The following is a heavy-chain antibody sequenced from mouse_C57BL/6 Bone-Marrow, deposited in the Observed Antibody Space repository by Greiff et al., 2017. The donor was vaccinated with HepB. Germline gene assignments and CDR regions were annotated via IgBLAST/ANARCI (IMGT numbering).Heavy chain of an antibody. V-gene: IGHV1-50*01. CDR2: IDPSDSYT. CDR1: GYTFTSYW. CDR3: ARPNYYYGSSLYAMDY. J-gene: IGHJ4*01. D-gene: IGHD1-1*01. Sequence: VQLQQPGAELVKPGASVKLSCKASGYTFTSYWMQWVKQRPGQGLEWIGEIDPSDSYTNYNQKFKGKATLTVDTSSSTAYMQLSSLTSEDSAVYYCARPNYYYGSSLYAMDYWGQGTSVTVSS.